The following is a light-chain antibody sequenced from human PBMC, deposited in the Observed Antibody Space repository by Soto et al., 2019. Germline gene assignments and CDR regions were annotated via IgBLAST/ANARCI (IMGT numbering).Light chain of an antibody. CDR3: QQSYNTFIT. V-gene: IGKV1-6*01. J-gene: IGKJ5*01. Sequence: AIQMTQSPSSLSASVGDRVAISCRASQDIRNTLAWYQQKPGEAPKLLIFAASNLQSGVPSRFSGSGSVTDFTLTISSLQPEDFATYYCQQSYNTFITFGQGTRLEIK. CDR1: QDIRNT. CDR2: AAS.